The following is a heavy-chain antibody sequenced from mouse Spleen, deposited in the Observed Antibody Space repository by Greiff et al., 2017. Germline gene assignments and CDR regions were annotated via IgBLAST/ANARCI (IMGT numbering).Heavy chain of an antibody. J-gene: IGHJ4*01. Sequence: EVKLVESGAELVKPGASVKLSCTASGFNIKDTYMHWVKQRPEQGLEWIGRIDPANGNTKYDPKFQGKATITADTSSNTAYLQLSSLTSEDTAVYYCARTVVGGDYWGQGTSVTVSS. V-gene: IGHV14-3*02. CDR3: ARTVVGGDY. CDR2: IDPANGNT. CDR1: GFNIKDTY. D-gene: IGHD1-1*01.